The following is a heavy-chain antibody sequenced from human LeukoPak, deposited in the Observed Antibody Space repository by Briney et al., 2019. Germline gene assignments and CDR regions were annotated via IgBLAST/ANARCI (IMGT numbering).Heavy chain of an antibody. J-gene: IGHJ4*02. V-gene: IGHV3-30*04. CDR3: ARGTPPFDY. D-gene: IGHD4-23*01. Sequence: PGRSLRLSCAASGFTFSRYAMHWVRQAPRKGLEWVAVISYDGSNKYYADSVKGRFTISRDNSKNTLYLQMNSLRAEDTAVYYCARGTPPFDYWGQGTLVTVSS. CDR2: ISYDGSNK. CDR1: GFTFSRYA.